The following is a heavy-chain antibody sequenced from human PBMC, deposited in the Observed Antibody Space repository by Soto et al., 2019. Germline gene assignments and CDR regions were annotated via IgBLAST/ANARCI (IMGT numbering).Heavy chain of an antibody. V-gene: IGHV4-59*08. CDR3: ARHLGYDSSGYYYYYGMDV. J-gene: IGHJ6*02. D-gene: IGHD3-22*01. CDR1: GGSISGYY. CDR2: MYNTGST. Sequence: SETLSLTCTVSGGSISGYYWSWIRQPPGKGLEWIGYMYNTGSTVYNPSFKSRVTISVDKSKNQFSLKLSSVTAADTAVYYCARHLGYDSSGYYYYYGMDVWGQGTTVTVS.